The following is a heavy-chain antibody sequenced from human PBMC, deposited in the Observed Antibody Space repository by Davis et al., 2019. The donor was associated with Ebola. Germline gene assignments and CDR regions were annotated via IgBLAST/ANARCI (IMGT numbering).Heavy chain of an antibody. Sequence: PGGSLRLSCAASGFTFSGSAMHWVRQASGKGLEWVGRIRSKANSYATAYAASVKGRFTISRDDSKNTAYLQMNSLKTEDTAVYYCTATVTTSDYWGQGTLVTVFS. D-gene: IGHD4-17*01. CDR1: GFTFSGSA. J-gene: IGHJ4*02. CDR2: IRSKANSYAT. V-gene: IGHV3-73*01. CDR3: TATVTTSDY.